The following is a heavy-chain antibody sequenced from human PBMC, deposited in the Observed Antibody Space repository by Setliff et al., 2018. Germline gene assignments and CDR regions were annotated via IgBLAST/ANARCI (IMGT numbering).Heavy chain of an antibody. Sequence: SETLSLTCAVSGVTISNTASYWSWIRQPAGKGLEWIGQIYVGRNTYYNPSLESRVTISLDTSKNQFSLNLTSVTAADTAVYYCARTGTYRYFDSWGQGTRVTVSS. CDR1: GVTISNTASY. CDR2: IYVGRNT. J-gene: IGHJ4*02. D-gene: IGHD1-1*01. CDR3: ARTGTYRYFDS. V-gene: IGHV4-61*09.